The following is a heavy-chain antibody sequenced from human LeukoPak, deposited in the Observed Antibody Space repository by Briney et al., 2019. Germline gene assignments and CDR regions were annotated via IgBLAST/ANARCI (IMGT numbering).Heavy chain of an antibody. V-gene: IGHV4-61*02. CDR3: SGIQLWADDAFDI. CDR2: IYTSGST. J-gene: IGHJ3*02. Sequence: PSRTLSLTCTVSGGSISSGSYYWSWIRQPAGKGLEWIGRIYTSGSTNYNPSLKSRVTISVDTSKNQFSLKLSSVTAADTAVYYCSGIQLWADDAFDIWGQGTMVTVSS. D-gene: IGHD5-18*01. CDR1: GGSISSGSYY.